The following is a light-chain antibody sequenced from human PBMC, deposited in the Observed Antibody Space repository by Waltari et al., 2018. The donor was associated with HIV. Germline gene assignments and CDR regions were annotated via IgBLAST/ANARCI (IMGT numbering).Light chain of an antibody. Sequence: EIVMTQSAATLSVSPGESATLSCRASQSVSSNLAWYQQKPGQAPRLLIYGASTRATGIPARFSGSGSGTEFTLTISSLQSEDFAVYYCQQYNNWPLSFGQGTKLEIK. CDR2: GAS. V-gene: IGKV3-15*01. J-gene: IGKJ2*01. CDR1: QSVSSN. CDR3: QQYNNWPLS.